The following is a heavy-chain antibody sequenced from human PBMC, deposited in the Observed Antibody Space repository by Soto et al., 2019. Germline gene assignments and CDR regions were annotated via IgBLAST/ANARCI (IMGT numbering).Heavy chain of an antibody. CDR3: AGGAWSGYYFHPALDV. J-gene: IGHJ6*02. V-gene: IGHV4-59*01. CDR1: GGSISSYY. Sequence: SETLSLTCTVSGGSISSYYWSWIRQPPGKGLEWIGYIYYSGSTNYNPSLKSRVTISVDTSKNQFSLKLSSVTAADTAVYYCAGGAWSGYYFHPALDVWGQGTTVTVS. CDR2: IYYSGST. D-gene: IGHD3-3*01.